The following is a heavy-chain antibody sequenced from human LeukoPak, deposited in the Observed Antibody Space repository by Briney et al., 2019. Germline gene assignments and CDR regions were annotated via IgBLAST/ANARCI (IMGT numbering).Heavy chain of an antibody. CDR3: ARDQSRGYSGSYVFDY. D-gene: IGHD1-26*01. Sequence: PGGSLRLSCAASGFTFSSYAMHWVRQAPGKGLEYVSAISSNGGSTYYADSVKGRFTISRDNSKNTLYLQMGSLRAEDMAVYYCARDQSRGYSGSYVFDYWGQGTLVTVYS. V-gene: IGHV3-64*02. CDR1: GFTFSSYA. J-gene: IGHJ4*02. CDR2: ISSNGGST.